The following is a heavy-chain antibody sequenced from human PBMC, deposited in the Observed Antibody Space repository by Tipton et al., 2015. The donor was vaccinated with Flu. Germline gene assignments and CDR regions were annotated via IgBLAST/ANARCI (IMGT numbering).Heavy chain of an antibody. V-gene: IGHV4-39*07. Sequence: TLSLTCTVSGGSISSSSYYWGWIRQPPGKGLEWIGSIYYSGSTYYNPSLKSRVTISVDTSKNQFSLKLSSVTAADTAVYYCARKYYYGSGRAPTFDYWGQGTLVTVSS. CDR1: GGSISSSSYY. J-gene: IGHJ4*02. D-gene: IGHD3-10*01. CDR3: ARKYYYGSGRAPTFDY. CDR2: IYYSGST.